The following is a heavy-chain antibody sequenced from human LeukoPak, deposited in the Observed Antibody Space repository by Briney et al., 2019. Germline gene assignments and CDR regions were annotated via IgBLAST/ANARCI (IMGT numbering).Heavy chain of an antibody. V-gene: IGHV3-30*18. D-gene: IGHD6-6*01. CDR1: GFTFSSYG. J-gene: IGHJ4*02. Sequence: GGSLRLSCAASGFTFSSYGMHWVRQAPGKGLEWVAVISYDGSNKYYADSVKGRFTISRDNSKNTLYLQMNSLRAEDTAVYYCAKDSGYSSSSFDYRGQGTLVTVSS. CDR2: ISYDGSNK. CDR3: AKDSGYSSSSFDY.